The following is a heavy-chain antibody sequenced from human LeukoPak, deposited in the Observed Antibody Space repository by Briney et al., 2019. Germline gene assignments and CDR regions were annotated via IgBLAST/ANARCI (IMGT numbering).Heavy chain of an antibody. CDR3: AWGGHKMATLRFFY. CDR1: GGSIGTYY. Sequence: PSETLSLTCTVSGGSIGTYYWGWIRQPAGKGLEWIGRIYTSGSTNYNPSLKSRVTMSVDTSKNQFSLKLSSVTAADTAVYYCAWGGHKMATLRFFYWGQGTLVTVSS. V-gene: IGHV4-4*07. CDR2: IYTSGST. J-gene: IGHJ4*02. D-gene: IGHD3-3*01.